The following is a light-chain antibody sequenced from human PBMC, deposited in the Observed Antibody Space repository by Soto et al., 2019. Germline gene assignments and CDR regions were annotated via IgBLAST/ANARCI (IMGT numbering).Light chain of an antibody. J-gene: IGKJ2*01. Sequence: DIQLTQSPSSLSASVGDRVTITCRASQTVTTSLNWYQQHPGKAPRLLMYAASTLQTGFPSRFRGSGSGTDFTLTIVSLQPEDFATYYCQQSYSTPATFGQGTKLEIK. V-gene: IGKV1-39*01. CDR3: QQSYSTPAT. CDR2: AAS. CDR1: QTVTTS.